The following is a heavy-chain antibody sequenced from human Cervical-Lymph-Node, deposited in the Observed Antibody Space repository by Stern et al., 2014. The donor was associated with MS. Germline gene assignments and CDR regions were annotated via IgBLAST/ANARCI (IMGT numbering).Heavy chain of an antibody. CDR1: GYTFTDYY. Sequence: VQLEESGAEVKKPGASVKVSCKASGYTFTDYYLHWVRQAPGQGLEWMGLYNPSSGSTTYAQKFQGSVAMTTESSTSTLYMELSSLRSDDTAFYYCARGTGYSYYVDYWGQGTLVTVSS. J-gene: IGHJ4*02. CDR3: ARGTGYSYYVDY. D-gene: IGHD3/OR15-3a*01. CDR2: YNPSSGST. V-gene: IGHV1-46*01.